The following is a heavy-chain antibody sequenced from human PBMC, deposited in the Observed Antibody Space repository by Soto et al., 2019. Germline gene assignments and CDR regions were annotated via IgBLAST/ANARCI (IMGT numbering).Heavy chain of an antibody. CDR1: GGTFSSYA. CDR3: ARGGSSYGYNY. Sequence: GASVKVSCKASGGTFSSYAISWVRQAPGQGLEWMGSINPDSGDTNYPQKFQGRVIMTSDTSITTAYMVLRGLTYDDTAVYYCARGGSSYGYNYWGQGALVTVSS. V-gene: IGHV1-2*02. D-gene: IGHD5-18*01. J-gene: IGHJ4*02. CDR2: INPDSGDT.